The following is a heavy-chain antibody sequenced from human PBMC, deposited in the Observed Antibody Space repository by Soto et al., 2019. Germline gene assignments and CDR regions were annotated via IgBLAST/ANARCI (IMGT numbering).Heavy chain of an antibody. J-gene: IGHJ4*02. Sequence: PSETLSLTCSVSGGSISSYYWTWIRQPAGKGLEWIGRIYTSGTTNYNPSLESRVTMSVDTSKNQFSLRLSSVTAADTAVYYCARGRGSTGTTYYFDYWGQGNLVTVSS. CDR1: GGSISSYY. CDR2: IYTSGTT. V-gene: IGHV4-4*07. D-gene: IGHD1-1*01. CDR3: ARGRGSTGTTYYFDY.